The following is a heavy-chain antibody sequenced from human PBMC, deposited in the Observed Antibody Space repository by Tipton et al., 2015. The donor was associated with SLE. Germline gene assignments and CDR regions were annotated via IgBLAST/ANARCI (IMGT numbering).Heavy chain of an antibody. CDR2: IYYSGST. J-gene: IGHJ6*03. Sequence: GLVKPSETLSLTCTVSGGSISSCYWSWVRQPPGKVLEWIGYIYYSGSTNYNPSLKSRVTISVDTSKNQFSLKLSSVPAADTAVYYCARSQQLSYMDVWGKGTAVTVSS. D-gene: IGHD6-13*01. CDR3: ARSQQLSYMDV. CDR1: GGSISSCY. V-gene: IGHV4-59*01.